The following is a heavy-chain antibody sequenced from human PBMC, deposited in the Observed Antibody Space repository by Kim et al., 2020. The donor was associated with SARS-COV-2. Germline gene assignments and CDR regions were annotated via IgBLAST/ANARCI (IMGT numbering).Heavy chain of an antibody. J-gene: IGHJ4*02. Sequence: PSLKSRVPISVDTSKNQFSLKLSSVTAADTAVYYCARVDDSSGYYLVFDYWGQGTLVTVSS. CDR3: ARVDDSSGYYLVFDY. V-gene: IGHV4-59*01. D-gene: IGHD3-22*01.